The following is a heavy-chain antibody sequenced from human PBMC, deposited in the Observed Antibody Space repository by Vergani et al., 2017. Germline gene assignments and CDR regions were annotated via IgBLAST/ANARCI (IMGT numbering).Heavy chain of an antibody. CDR3: ATLPNDFDDYNFDY. CDR1: GSTFNNYA. D-gene: IGHD4-17*01. Sequence: QVQLVQSGAEVKKPGSSVQVSCKASGSTFNNYAINWVRQAPGQGLEWMGRIIPIFGTTNYAQKFQGRVTITADESTSTAYMGLSSLRSEDTAVYYCATLPNDFDDYNFDYWGQGSLVIVSS. V-gene: IGHV1-69*13. CDR2: IIPIFGTT. J-gene: IGHJ4*02.